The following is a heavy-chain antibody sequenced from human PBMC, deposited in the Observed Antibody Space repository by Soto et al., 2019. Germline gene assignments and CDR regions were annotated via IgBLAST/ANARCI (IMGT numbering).Heavy chain of an antibody. CDR1: GITFSRYD. J-gene: IGHJ1*01. CDR2: INGGRS. D-gene: IGHD3-10*01. CDR3: ATHAGDV. V-gene: IGHV3-23*01. Sequence: EVQLLESGGGLVQPGGSLRLSCEASGITFSRYDMSWVRQAPGKGLEWVSAINGGRSFYGDSVEGRFTGSRDNSKNTLYLQRNSLRVEDTARYDCATHAGDVWGQGTLVTVSS.